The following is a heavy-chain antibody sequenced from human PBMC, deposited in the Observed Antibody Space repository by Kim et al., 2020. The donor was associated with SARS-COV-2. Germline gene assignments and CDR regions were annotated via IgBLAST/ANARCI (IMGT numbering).Heavy chain of an antibody. Sequence: GGSLRLSCAASGFTFSNAWMSWVRQAPGKGLEWVGRIKSKTDGGTTDYAAPVKGRFTISRDDSKNTLYLQMNSLKTEDTAVYYCTVELAYYYGMDVWGQGTTVTVSS. CDR2: IKSKTDGGTT. J-gene: IGHJ6*02. V-gene: IGHV3-15*01. CDR1: GFTFSNAW. CDR3: TVELAYYYGMDV.